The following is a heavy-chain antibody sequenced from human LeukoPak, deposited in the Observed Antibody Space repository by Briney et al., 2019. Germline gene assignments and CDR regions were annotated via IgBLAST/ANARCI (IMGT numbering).Heavy chain of an antibody. CDR3: AKETVDTAMANYYYYYMDV. CDR2: IWYDGSNK. J-gene: IGHJ6*03. D-gene: IGHD5-18*01. CDR1: GFTFSSYG. V-gene: IGHV3-33*06. Sequence: GGSLRLSCAASGFTFSSYGMHWVRQAPGKGLGWVAVIWYDGSNKYYADSVKGRFTISRDNSKNTLYLQMNSLRAEDTAVYYCAKETVDTAMANYYYYYMDVWGKGTTVTVSS.